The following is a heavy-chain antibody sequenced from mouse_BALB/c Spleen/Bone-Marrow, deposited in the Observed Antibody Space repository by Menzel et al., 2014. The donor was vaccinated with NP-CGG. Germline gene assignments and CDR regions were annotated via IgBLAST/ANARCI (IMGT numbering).Heavy chain of an antibody. CDR2: IFPGTGTT. V-gene: IGHV1S132*01. CDR3: ASRDSSGYVPDY. D-gene: IGHD3-2*01. J-gene: IGHJ2*01. CDR1: GYTFTSYW. Sequence: QVQLQQSGAELVKPGASVKLSCKTSGYTFTSYWIQWVKQRPGQGLGWIGEIFPGTGTTYYNEKFKDKATLTIDTSSSTAYMQLSSLTSEDSAVYFCASRDSSGYVPDYWGQGTTLTVSS.